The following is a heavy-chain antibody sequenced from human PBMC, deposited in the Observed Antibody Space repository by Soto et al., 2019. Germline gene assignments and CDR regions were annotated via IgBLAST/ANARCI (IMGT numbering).Heavy chain of an antibody. CDR1: GYTFTSYG. CDR2: ISAYNGNT. Sequence: ASVKVSCKASGYTFTSYGISWVRQAPGQGLEWMGWISAYNGNTNYAQKLQGRVTMTTDTSTSTAYMELRSLRSDDTAVYYCARDSYDSSGTDDFDIWGQGTMVTVSS. V-gene: IGHV1-18*04. CDR3: ARDSYDSSGTDDFDI. J-gene: IGHJ3*02. D-gene: IGHD3-22*01.